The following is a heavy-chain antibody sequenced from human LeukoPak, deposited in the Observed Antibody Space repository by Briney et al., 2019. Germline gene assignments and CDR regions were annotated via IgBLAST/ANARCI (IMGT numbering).Heavy chain of an antibody. CDR1: GFNFGDYY. J-gene: IGHJ4*02. CDR2: TRNKANSYTT. CDR3: ARVNTTSTTRESLTN. V-gene: IGHV3-72*01. D-gene: IGHD1-26*01. Sequence: GESLRLSCAASGFNFGDYYMSWIRQAPGKGLEWVGRTRNKANSYTTEYAASVKGRFTISRDDSKNSLYLQMNSLKTEDTAVYYCARVNTTSTTRESLTNWGQGTLVTVSS.